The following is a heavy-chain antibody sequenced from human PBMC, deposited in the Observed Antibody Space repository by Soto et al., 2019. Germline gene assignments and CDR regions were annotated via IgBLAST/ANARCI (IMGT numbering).Heavy chain of an antibody. CDR2: IYFSGST. CDR3: ASRIAWEVLLAY. V-gene: IGHV4-31*03. D-gene: IGHD6-13*01. J-gene: IGHJ4*02. Sequence: QVQLQESGPGLVKPSQTLSLTCTVSGASINSGGYYWSWIRQLPGKGLEWIGYIYFSGSTYYNPSLESRVSISLDTSQNQFSLKLSSVTAADTAVYYCASRIAWEVLLAYWGQGTLVTVSS. CDR1: GASINSGGYY.